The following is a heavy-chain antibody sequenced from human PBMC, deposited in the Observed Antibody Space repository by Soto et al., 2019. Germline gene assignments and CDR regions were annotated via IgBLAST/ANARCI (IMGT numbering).Heavy chain of an antibody. J-gene: IGHJ4*02. Sequence: EVQLVESGGGLVKPGGSLRLSCAAYGFTFSSYSMNWVRQAPGKGLEWVSSISSSSSYIYYADSVKGRFTISRDNAKNSLYLQMNSLRAEDTAVYYCARGSYYYDSSGYLNYWGQGTLVTVSS. D-gene: IGHD3-22*01. CDR3: ARGSYYYDSSGYLNY. CDR2: ISSSSSYI. CDR1: GFTFSSYS. V-gene: IGHV3-21*01.